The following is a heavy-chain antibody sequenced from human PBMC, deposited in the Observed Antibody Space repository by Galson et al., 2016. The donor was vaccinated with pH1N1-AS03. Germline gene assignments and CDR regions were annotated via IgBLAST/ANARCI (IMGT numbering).Heavy chain of an antibody. CDR3: AKARVRREGDRETHFDY. J-gene: IGHJ4*02. Sequence: ETLSLTCAVSGYSISSGYYWGWIRQAPGKGLEWVSTISASGVTTDYADSVKGRFTISRDNSRDTVYLQINSLRAEDTALYYCAKARVRREGDRETHFDYWGQGTLVTVSS. V-gene: IGHV3-23*01. CDR1: GYSISSGYY. CDR2: ISASGVTT. D-gene: IGHD5-24*01.